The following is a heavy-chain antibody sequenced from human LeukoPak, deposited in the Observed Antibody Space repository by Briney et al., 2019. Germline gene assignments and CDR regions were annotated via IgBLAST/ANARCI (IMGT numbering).Heavy chain of an antibody. Sequence: SETLSLTCAVSGGSISSSNWWSWVRQPPGKGLEWIGEIYHSGSTNYNPSLKSRVTISVDKSKNQFSLKLSSVTAADTAVYYCARVGSSSWDNWFDPWGQGTLVTVSS. V-gene: IGHV4-4*02. CDR3: ARVGSSSWDNWFDP. CDR1: GGSISSSNW. J-gene: IGHJ5*02. CDR2: IYHSGST. D-gene: IGHD6-13*01.